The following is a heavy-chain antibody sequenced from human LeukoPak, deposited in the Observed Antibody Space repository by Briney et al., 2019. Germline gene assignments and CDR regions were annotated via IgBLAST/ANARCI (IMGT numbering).Heavy chain of an antibody. CDR3: PSFSRGDSSGWYGSLDY. J-gene: IGHJ4*02. D-gene: IGHD6-19*01. Sequence: SETLSLTCTVSGGSFSSGSYYWSWIRQPAGKGLEWIGRIYTSGSTNYNPSLKSRVTMSVDTSKNQFSLKLSSVTAADTAVYYCPSFSRGDSSGWYGSLDYWGQGTLVTVSS. CDR1: GGSFSSGSYY. V-gene: IGHV4-61*02. CDR2: IYTSGST.